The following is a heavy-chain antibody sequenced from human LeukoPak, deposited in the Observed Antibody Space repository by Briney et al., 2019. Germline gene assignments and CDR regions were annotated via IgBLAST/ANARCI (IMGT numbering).Heavy chain of an antibody. CDR1: DFSFITYA. V-gene: IGHV3-23*01. CDR2: ISGGDPTT. J-gene: IGHJ6*04. CDR3: AELGITMIGGV. D-gene: IGHD3-10*02. Sequence: GGSLRLSCAASDFSFITYAMSWVRQAPGKGLEWVSSISGGDPTTYYADSVKGRFTISRDNAKNSLYLQMNSLRAEDTAVYYCAELGITMIGGVWGKGTTVTISS.